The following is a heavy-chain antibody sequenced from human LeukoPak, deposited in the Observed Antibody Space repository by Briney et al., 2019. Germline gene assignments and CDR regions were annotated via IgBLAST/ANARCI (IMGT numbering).Heavy chain of an antibody. CDR3: TREQRGTIVAFDY. J-gene: IGHJ4*02. V-gene: IGHV4-30-4*01. D-gene: IGHD5-12*01. CDR2: IYYSGNT. Sequence: SETLSLTCTVSGGSISSGDYYWSWLGQPPGKGVEWIGYIYYSGNTYYNPSLKSRVTISVDTSNDQFSLKLSSVTAADTAGDYCTREQRGTIVAFDYWGQGTLVTVSS. CDR1: GGSISSGDYY.